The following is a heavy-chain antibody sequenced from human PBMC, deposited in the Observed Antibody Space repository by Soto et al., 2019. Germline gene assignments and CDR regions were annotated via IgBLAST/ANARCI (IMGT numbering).Heavy chain of an antibody. V-gene: IGHV4-30-2*01. CDR1: GGSISSGGYS. J-gene: IGHJ4*02. CDR2: IYHSGST. Sequence: SETLSLTCAVSGGSISSGGYSWSWIRQPPGKGLEWIGYIYHSGSTYYNPSLKSRVTISVDRSKNQFSLKLSSVTAADTAVYYCARGPTGITGIYFDYWGQGTLVTVSS. D-gene: IGHD1-20*01. CDR3: ARGPTGITGIYFDY.